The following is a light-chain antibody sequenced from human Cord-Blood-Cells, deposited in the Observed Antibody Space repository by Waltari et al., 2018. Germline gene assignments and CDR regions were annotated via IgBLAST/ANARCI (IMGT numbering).Light chain of an antibody. J-gene: IGLJ3*02. CDR3: AAWDDSLNGWV. CDR1: SPTLGSNT. CDR2: SNN. V-gene: IGLV1-44*01. Sequence: QSVLTQPPSASGPPGQRVTIPSSGSSPTLGSNTVNWYQQLPGPAPKLLIYSNNQRPSGVPDRFSGSKSGTSASLAISGLQSEDEADYYCAAWDDSLNGWVFGGGTKLTVL.